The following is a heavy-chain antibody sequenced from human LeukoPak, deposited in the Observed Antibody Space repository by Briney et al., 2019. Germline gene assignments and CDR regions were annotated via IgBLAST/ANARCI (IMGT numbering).Heavy chain of an antibody. CDR2: IYFSGST. Sequence: SETLSLTCTVSGGSIRSSYYYWTWIRQPPGKGLEWIGYIYFSGSTSYTPSLRSRLTISIDTSKNQFSLSLSSVSAADTAVYYCARAVGDYDYIWGNYRSSQFDYWGQGALVTVSS. J-gene: IGHJ4*02. D-gene: IGHD3-16*02. V-gene: IGHV4-30-4*01. CDR1: GGSIRSSYYY. CDR3: ARAVGDYDYIWGNYRSSQFDY.